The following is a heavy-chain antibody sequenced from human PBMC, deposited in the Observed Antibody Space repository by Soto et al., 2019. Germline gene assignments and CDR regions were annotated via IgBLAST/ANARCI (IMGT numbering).Heavy chain of an antibody. Sequence: QVQLVQSGAEVKEPGPSVKVSCKASGGTFSTSTSTWVRQAPGHGLEWMGRIIPILDTADYAQKFQGNVTITADKCTSTVFMELSSLRSEDTCMYYCARDSPIGSVFSGYDAIDIWGQGTLVTVSP. V-gene: IGHV1-69*08. CDR3: ARDSPIGSVFSGYDAIDI. J-gene: IGHJ4*02. CDR1: GGTFSTST. D-gene: IGHD5-12*01. CDR2: IIPILDTA.